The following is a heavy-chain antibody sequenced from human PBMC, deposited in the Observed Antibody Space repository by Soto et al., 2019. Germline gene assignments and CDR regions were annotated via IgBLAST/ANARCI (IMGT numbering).Heavy chain of an antibody. J-gene: IGHJ3*02. D-gene: IGHD4-17*01. CDR1: GFTFSSYS. V-gene: IGHV3-48*01. Sequence: GGSLRLSCAASGFTFSSYSMNWVRQAPGKGLEWVSYISSSSSTIYYADSVKGRFTISRDNAKNSLYLQMNSLRAEDTAVYYCARDRLKDYGDYAIGAFDIWGQGTMVTVSS. CDR2: ISSSSSTI. CDR3: ARDRLKDYGDYAIGAFDI.